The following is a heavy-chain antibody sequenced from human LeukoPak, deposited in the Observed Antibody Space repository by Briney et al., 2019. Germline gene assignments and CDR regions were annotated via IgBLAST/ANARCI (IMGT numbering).Heavy chain of an antibody. V-gene: IGHV4-61*02. D-gene: IGHD3-10*01. J-gene: IGHJ6*03. CDR1: GGSISSGSYY. CDR3: AREVSLWFGEPEPHMDV. CDR2: IYTSGST. Sequence: PSETLSLTCTVSGGSISSGSYYWSWIRQPAGKGLEWIGRIYTSGSTNYNPSLKGRVTMSVDTSKNQFSLKLSSVTAADTAVYYCAREVSLWFGEPEPHMDVWGKGTTVTISS.